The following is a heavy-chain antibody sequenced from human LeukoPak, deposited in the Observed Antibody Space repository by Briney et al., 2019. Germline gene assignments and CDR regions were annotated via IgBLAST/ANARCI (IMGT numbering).Heavy chain of an antibody. Sequence: PGGSLRLSCAASGFTFSTSGMHWVRQAPGKGLEWVAVISYDGSNKYYADSVKGRFTISRDNSKNTLYLQVNNLRAEDTAVYYCAKEYRVSLYYYYGMDVWGQGATVTVSS. J-gene: IGHJ6*02. CDR1: GFTFSTSG. CDR3: AKEYRVSLYYYYGMDV. CDR2: ISYDGSNK. V-gene: IGHV3-30*18. D-gene: IGHD5/OR15-5a*01.